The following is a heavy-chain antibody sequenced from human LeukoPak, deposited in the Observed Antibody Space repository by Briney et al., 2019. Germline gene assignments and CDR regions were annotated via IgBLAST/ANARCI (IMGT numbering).Heavy chain of an antibody. CDR1: GYSISSGYY. Sequence: KPSETLSLTCTVSGYSISSGYYWGWIRQPPGKGLEWIGSIYYSGSTYYNPSLKSRVTISVDTSKNQFSLKLSSVTAADTAVYYCARDKSAFDIWGQGTRVTVSS. J-gene: IGHJ3*02. CDR3: ARDKSAFDI. V-gene: IGHV4-38-2*02. CDR2: IYYSGST.